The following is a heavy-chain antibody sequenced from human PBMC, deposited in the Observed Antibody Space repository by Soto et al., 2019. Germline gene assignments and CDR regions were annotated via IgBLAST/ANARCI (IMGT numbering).Heavy chain of an antibody. V-gene: IGHV4-31*03. CDR1: GAAVTSDSYY. CDR2: MYDSGCT. D-gene: IGHD4-17*01. Sequence: PSETLSLTCSVSGAAVTSDSYYWTWIRQRPGKGLESIGHMYDSGCTWYSPSLQRRVTMSKDRSTNRFSLKLISVTAADTALYFCAGTYGDFPYWGQGILVTVSS. CDR3: AGTYGDFPY. J-gene: IGHJ4*02.